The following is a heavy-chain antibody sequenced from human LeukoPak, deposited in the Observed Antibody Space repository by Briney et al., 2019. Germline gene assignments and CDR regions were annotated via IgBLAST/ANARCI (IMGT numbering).Heavy chain of an antibody. D-gene: IGHD6-13*01. J-gene: IGHJ4*02. V-gene: IGHV3-21*01. CDR1: GFTFSSYE. CDR3: ARDSSSWYNYFDY. CDR2: ISSSSSYI. Sequence: GGSLRLSCAASGFTFSSYEMNWVRQAPGKGLEWVSSISSSSSYIYYADSVKGRFTISRDNAKNSLFLQMNSLRAEDTAVYYCARDSSSWYNYFDYWGQGTLVTVSS.